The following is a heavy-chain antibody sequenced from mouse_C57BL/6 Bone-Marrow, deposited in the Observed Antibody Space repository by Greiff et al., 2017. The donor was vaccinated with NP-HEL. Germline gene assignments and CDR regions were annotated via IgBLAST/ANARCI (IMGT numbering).Heavy chain of an antibody. CDR3: ARVYYGSSDYAMDY. V-gene: IGHV1-39*01. CDR1: GYSFTDYN. J-gene: IGHJ4*01. D-gene: IGHD1-1*01. Sequence: VQLKQSGPELVKPGASVKISCKASGYSFTDYNMNWVKQSNGKSLEWIGVINPNYGTTSYNQKFKGKATLTVDQSSSTAYMQLNSLTSEDSAVYYCARVYYGSSDYAMDYWGQGTSVTVSS. CDR2: INPNYGTT.